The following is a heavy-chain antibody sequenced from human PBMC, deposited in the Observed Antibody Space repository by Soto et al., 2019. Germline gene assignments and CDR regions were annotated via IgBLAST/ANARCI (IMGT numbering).Heavy chain of an antibody. Sequence: SETLSLTCTVSGGSIRSYYWSWIRQPPGKGLEWIGEINHSGSTNYNPSLKSRVTISVDTSKNQFSLKLSSVTAADTAVYYCARVSGIYYYGMDVWGQGTTVTVSS. CDR1: GGSIRSYY. J-gene: IGHJ6*02. D-gene: IGHD3-10*01. CDR2: INHSGST. CDR3: ARVSGIYYYGMDV. V-gene: IGHV4-34*01.